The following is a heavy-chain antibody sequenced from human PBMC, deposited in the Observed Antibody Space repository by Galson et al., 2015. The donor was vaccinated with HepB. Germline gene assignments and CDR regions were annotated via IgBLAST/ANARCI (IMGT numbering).Heavy chain of an antibody. V-gene: IGHV3-21*01. D-gene: IGHD2-8*02. CDR3: ARVEKGGVIYYYMDV. Sequence: SLRLSCAASGFTFSSYSMNWVRQAPGKGLEWVSSISSSSSYIYYADSVKGRFTISRDNAKNSLYLQMNSLRAEDTAVYYCARVEKGGVIYYYMDVWGKGTTVTVSS. CDR1: GFTFSSYS. J-gene: IGHJ6*03. CDR2: ISSSSSYI.